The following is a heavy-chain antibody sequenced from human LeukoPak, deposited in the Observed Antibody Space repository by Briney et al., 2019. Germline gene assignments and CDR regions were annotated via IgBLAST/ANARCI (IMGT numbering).Heavy chain of an antibody. D-gene: IGHD1-26*01. CDR1: GFTFSSYE. V-gene: IGHV3-48*03. CDR2: ISSSGSTI. J-gene: IGHJ3*02. Sequence: GGSLRLSCAAAGFTFSSYEMKWVRQAPGKGLEWVSYISSSGSTIYYADAMKGRFTISKDNAKNSLYLQMNSLRAEHTAVYYCAKDFGSDSVGVAFDIWGQGTLVTVSS. CDR3: AKDFGSDSVGVAFDI.